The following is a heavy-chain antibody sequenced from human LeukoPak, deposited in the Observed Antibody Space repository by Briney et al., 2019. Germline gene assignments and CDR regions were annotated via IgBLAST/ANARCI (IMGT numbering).Heavy chain of an antibody. J-gene: IGHJ4*02. V-gene: IGHV4-39*01. D-gene: IGHD1-26*01. CDR1: GGSISSSSYY. Sequence: SETLSLTCTVSGGSISSSSYYWGWIRQPPGKGLDWIGSIYYSGSTYYNPSLKRRVTISVDTSKNQFSLKLNSVTAADTAVYYCASLRERSYYARGFDYWGQGTLVTVSS. CDR3: ASLRERSYYARGFDY. CDR2: IYYSGST.